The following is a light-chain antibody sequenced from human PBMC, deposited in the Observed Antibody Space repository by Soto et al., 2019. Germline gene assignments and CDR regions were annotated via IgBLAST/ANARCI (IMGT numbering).Light chain of an antibody. CDR3: QQYNVYSGT. Sequence: DIQMTQSPSTLSASVGDRVTITCRASQSISSWLAWYQQKPGKAPKLLIYEASSLESGVPSRFSGSASGTEFTLIISGLQPDDFATYYCQQYNVYSGTFGQGTKVEIK. J-gene: IGKJ1*01. CDR1: QSISSW. V-gene: IGKV1-5*03. CDR2: EAS.